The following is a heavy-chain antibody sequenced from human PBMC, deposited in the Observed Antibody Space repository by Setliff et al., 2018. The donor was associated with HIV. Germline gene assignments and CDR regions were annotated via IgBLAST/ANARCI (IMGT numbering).Heavy chain of an antibody. CDR1: GYSFSNYW. CDR3: ARAPRSPLRWRDNLLSSSSFFMDV. D-gene: IGHD2-21*01. J-gene: IGHJ6*03. Sequence: PGESLTISCKGSGYSFSNYWIGWVRQMPGKGLEWMGIIYPGDSDTRYSPSFQGQVTFSADKSISAVYLQWDSLKASDSAIYYCARAPRSPLRWRDNLLSSSSFFMDVWGKGTTVTVSS. V-gene: IGHV5-51*01. CDR2: IYPGDSDT.